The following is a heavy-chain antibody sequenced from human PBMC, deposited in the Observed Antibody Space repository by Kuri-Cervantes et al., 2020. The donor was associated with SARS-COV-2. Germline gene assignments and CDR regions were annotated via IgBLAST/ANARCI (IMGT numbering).Heavy chain of an antibody. CDR1: GGSTSSYY. J-gene: IGHJ6*02. Sequence: SETLSLTCTVSGGSTSSYYWSWIRQPPGKGLEWIGYIYYSGSTNYNPSLKSRVTISVDTSKNQFSLKLSSVTAADTAVYYCARGRIRKTCMDVWGQGTTVTVSS. V-gene: IGHV4-59*12. D-gene: IGHD2-21*01. CDR3: ARGRIRKTCMDV. CDR2: IYYSGST.